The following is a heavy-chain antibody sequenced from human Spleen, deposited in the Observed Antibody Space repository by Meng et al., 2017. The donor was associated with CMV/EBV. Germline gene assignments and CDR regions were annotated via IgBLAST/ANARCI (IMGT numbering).Heavy chain of an antibody. Sequence: SVKVSCKASGGSVSRYTLNWVRQAPGQGLEWMGIINPSGGSTSYAQKFQGRVTITADKSTSTAYMELSSLRSEDTAVYYCAVRDPPRVEYGMDVWGQGTTVTVSS. V-gene: IGHV1-69*02. CDR1: GGSVSRYT. D-gene: IGHD4-17*01. CDR3: AVRDPPRVEYGMDV. J-gene: IGHJ6*02. CDR2: INPSGGST.